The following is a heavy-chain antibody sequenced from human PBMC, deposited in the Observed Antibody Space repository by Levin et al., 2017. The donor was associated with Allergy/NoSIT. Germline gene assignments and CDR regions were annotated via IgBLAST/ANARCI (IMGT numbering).Heavy chain of an antibody. CDR3: ARDQLRSNYYYYGMDV. J-gene: IGHJ6*02. V-gene: IGHV4-38-2*02. Sequence: ASQTLSLTCAVSGYSISSGYYWGWIRQPPGKGLEWIGSIYHSGSTYYNPSLKSRVTISVDTSKNQFSLKLSSVTAADTAVYYCARDQLRSNYYYYGMDVWGQGTTVTVSS. CDR1: GYSISSGYY. D-gene: IGHD1-1*01. CDR2: IYHSGST.